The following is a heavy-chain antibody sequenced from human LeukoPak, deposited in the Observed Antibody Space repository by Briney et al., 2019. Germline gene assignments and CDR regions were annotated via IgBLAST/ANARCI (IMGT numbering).Heavy chain of an antibody. CDR1: GGTFSGYA. J-gene: IGHJ6*02. Sequence: ASVKVSCKASGGTFSGYAISWVRQAPGQGLEWMGGIIPIFGTANYAQKFQGRVTITADESTSTAYMELSSLRSEDTAVYYCARDLDIVVVPAAYYYYYGMDVWGQGTTVTVSS. V-gene: IGHV1-69*13. D-gene: IGHD2-2*01. CDR3: ARDLDIVVVPAAYYYYYGMDV. CDR2: IIPIFGTA.